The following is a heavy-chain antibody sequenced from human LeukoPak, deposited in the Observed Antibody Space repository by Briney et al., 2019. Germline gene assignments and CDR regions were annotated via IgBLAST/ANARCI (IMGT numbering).Heavy chain of an antibody. D-gene: IGHD2-15*01. CDR3: ARMVGYAYSDY. CDR1: GGSLSTYA. Sequence: RASVKVSCKASGGSLSTYAINWVRQVPGRGLEWMGGIIPFYSATDYAQKLQGRVTITADESTNTAYMELNSLTSKDTAVYYCARMVGYAYSDYWGQGTLVTVSS. J-gene: IGHJ4*02. V-gene: IGHV1-69*13. CDR2: IIPFYSAT.